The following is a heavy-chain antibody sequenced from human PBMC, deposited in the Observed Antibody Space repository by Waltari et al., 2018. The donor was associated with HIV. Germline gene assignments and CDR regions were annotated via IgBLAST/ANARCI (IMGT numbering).Heavy chain of an antibody. CDR1: GFTFRNYG. Sequence: QVQLVESGGGVVQPGRSLRLSCAASGFTFRNYGMHWVRQAPGKGREWGAVMSFDGSNQYYADSVRGRFTISRDNSKKKVFLQMNSLRRDDSALYYCATGQQVWETWSQLDYWGQGTLVIVSS. D-gene: IGHD1-1*01. V-gene: IGHV3-30*03. CDR2: MSFDGSNQ. CDR3: ATGQQVWETWSQLDY. J-gene: IGHJ4*02.